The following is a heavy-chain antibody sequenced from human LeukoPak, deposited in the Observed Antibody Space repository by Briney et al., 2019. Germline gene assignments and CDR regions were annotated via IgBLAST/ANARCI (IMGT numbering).Heavy chain of an antibody. J-gene: IGHJ4*02. CDR2: IYNSGST. CDR3: ARHGGSYSFDY. Sequence: SETLSLTCTVSGGSISSYYWSWIRQPPGKGLEWIGYIYNSGSTDYNPSLKSRVTISVDTSKNQFSLKLSSVTAADTAVYYCARHGGSYSFDYWGQGTLVTVSS. V-gene: IGHV4-59*08. D-gene: IGHD1-26*01. CDR1: GGSISSYY.